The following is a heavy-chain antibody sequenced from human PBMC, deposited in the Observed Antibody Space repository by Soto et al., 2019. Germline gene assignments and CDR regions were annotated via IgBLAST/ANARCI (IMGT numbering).Heavy chain of an antibody. Sequence: HVQLQESGPGLVKPSEPLSLTCSVSAGSISRYYWGWVRQSPGEGLEWIAHISYTVDASYNPSLKSRVTISLDTSKNQIALMLMSVTAADTAVYYCVGSLMSRAMESFDYWGQGTLVTVTS. J-gene: IGHJ4*02. V-gene: IGHV4-59*01. CDR1: AGSISRYY. CDR2: ISYTVDA. D-gene: IGHD5-18*01. CDR3: VGSLMSRAMESFDY.